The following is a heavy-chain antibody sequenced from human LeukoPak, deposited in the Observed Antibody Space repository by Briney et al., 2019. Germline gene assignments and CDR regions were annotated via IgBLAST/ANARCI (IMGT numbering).Heavy chain of an antibody. Sequence: PGRSLRLSCAASGFTFSSYGMHWVRQAPGKGLEWVAVISYDGSNKYYADSVKGRFTISRDNSKNTLHLQMNSLRAEDTAVYYCAKDAPDQWLVRGRWFDPWGQGTLVTVSS. J-gene: IGHJ5*02. CDR3: AKDAPDQWLVRGRWFDP. CDR1: GFTFSSYG. V-gene: IGHV3-30*18. CDR2: ISYDGSNK. D-gene: IGHD6-19*01.